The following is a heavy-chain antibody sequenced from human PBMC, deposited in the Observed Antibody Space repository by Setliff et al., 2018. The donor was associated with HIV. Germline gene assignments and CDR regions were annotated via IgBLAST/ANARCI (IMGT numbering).Heavy chain of an antibody. J-gene: IGHJ4*02. CDR2: IFYSGST. CDR3: ARDGYSSSWYVISGSFDY. CDR1: GGSLSGYY. V-gene: IGHV4-59*12. D-gene: IGHD6-13*01. Sequence: SETLSLTCAVYGGSLSGYYWSWIRQTPGEGLEWIGYIFYSGSTNYNPSLKSRVTISVDTSENQFSLKLSSVTAADTAVYYCARDGYSSSWYVISGSFDYWGQGILVTVSS.